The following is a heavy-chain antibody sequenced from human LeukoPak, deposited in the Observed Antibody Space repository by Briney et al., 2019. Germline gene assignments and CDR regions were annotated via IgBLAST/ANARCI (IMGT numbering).Heavy chain of an antibody. CDR3: ARGQVVPVRGAFDI. CDR2: IYTSGST. D-gene: IGHD2-2*01. Sequence: SQTLSLTCTVSGGSISSGSYYWSWIRQPAGKGLEWIGRIYTSGSTNYNPSLKSRVTISVDTSKNQFSLKLSSVPAADTAVYYCARGQVVPVRGAFDIWDQGTMVTVSS. J-gene: IGHJ3*02. V-gene: IGHV4-61*02. CDR1: GGSISSGSYY.